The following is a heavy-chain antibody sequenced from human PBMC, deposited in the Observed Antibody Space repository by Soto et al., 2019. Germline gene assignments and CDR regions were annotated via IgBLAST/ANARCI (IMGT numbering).Heavy chain of an antibody. CDR2: LFYSGST. CDR1: GGRISNYY. V-gene: IGHV4-59*01. D-gene: IGHD2-15*01. CDR3: ARADPDCTGGSCYGMDV. Sequence: QVQLQESGPELVKPSETLSLTCSVSGGRISNYYWSWVRQPPGKGLEWIGYLFYSGSTTYNPSLKSRVTMSADTSKNQFSLILSSVTAADTAVYYCARADPDCTGGSCYGMDVWGQGTTVSVPS. J-gene: IGHJ6*02.